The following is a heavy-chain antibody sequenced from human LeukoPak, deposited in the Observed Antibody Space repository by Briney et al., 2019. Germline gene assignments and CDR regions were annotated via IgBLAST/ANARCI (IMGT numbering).Heavy chain of an antibody. CDR1: GFTFSSYA. CDR3: AREAKTRRNFYYIDA. D-gene: IGHD5-24*01. V-gene: IGHV3-30*01. CDR2: ISNDGSQE. Sequence: GGSLRLSCVASGFTFSSYALFWVRQAPGKGLEWLAVISNDGSQEYYADSLRGRFSIARDNSKNTLFLDMNSLTGEDTAVYYCAREAKTRRNFYYIDAWGQGTTVTVSS. J-gene: IGHJ6*03.